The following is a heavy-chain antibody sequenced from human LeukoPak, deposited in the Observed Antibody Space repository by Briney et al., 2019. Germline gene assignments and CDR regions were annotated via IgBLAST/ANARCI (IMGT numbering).Heavy chain of an antibody. CDR3: ARPMTTVTTGFDY. CDR1: GGTFNSYV. CDR2: IIPSFGTA. Sequence: SVKVSCKASGGTFNSYVINWVRQAPGQGLEWMGRIIPSFGTANYAQKFQGRVTITTEESTSTAYMELSNLRSEDTAVYFCARPMTTVTTGFDYWGQGTLVTVSS. D-gene: IGHD4-17*01. J-gene: IGHJ4*02. V-gene: IGHV1-69*05.